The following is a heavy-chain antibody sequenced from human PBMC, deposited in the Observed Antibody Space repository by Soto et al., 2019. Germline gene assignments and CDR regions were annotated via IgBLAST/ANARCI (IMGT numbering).Heavy chain of an antibody. CDR3: ARVRGDFWSGYYKPIFDY. CDR2: ISSSSSYI. CDR1: GFTFSSYS. V-gene: IGHV3-21*01. D-gene: IGHD3-3*01. Sequence: GGSLRLSCAASGFTFSSYSMNWVRQAPGKGLEWVSSISSSSSYIYYADSVKGRFTISRDNAKNSLYLQMNSLRAEDTAVYYCARVRGDFWSGYYKPIFDYWGQGTLVTVSS. J-gene: IGHJ4*02.